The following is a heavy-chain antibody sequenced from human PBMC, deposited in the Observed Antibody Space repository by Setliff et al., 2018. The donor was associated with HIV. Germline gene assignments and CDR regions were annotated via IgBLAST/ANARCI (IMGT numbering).Heavy chain of an antibody. Sequence: SVKVSCKASGFTFNHYALSWVRQAPGQRPEWMGGTIPMSDIPNYAQNFQGRVTITADHSTTTTYMELSSLSSEDTAVYYCVRVGPWYYSRSGYLASWDYWGQGTQVTVSS. V-gene: IGHV1-69*10. D-gene: IGHD5-12*01. CDR3: VRVGPWYYSRSGYLASWDY. CDR2: TIPMSDIP. CDR1: GFTFNHYA. J-gene: IGHJ4*02.